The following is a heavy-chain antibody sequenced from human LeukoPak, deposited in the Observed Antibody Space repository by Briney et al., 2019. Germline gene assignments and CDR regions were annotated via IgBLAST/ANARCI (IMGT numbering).Heavy chain of an antibody. D-gene: IGHD3-22*01. J-gene: IGHJ4*02. V-gene: IGHV1-46*01. CDR2: INPSGGSA. Sequence: ASVKVSCKASGYTFTGYYMHWVRQAPGQGLEWMGIINPSGGSASYAQKFQGRVTMTRDMSTSTVYMELSSLRSEDTAVYYCARDPTSNYDSSGYLEYWGQGTLVTVSS. CDR1: GYTFTGYY. CDR3: ARDPTSNYDSSGYLEY.